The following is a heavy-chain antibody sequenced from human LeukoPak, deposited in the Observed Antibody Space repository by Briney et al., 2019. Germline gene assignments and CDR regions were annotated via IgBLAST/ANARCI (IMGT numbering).Heavy chain of an antibody. CDR3: ARADYSSTWSHDYYYMDV. CDR1: GYSISSGYY. V-gene: IGHV4-38-2*02. Sequence: SETLSLTCTVSGYSISSGYYWGWIRQPPGKGLEWIGSIYHSGSTYYNPSLKSRVTISVDTSKNQFSLKLSSVTAADTAVYYCARADYSSTWSHDYYYMDVWGKGTTVTISS. D-gene: IGHD6-13*01. J-gene: IGHJ6*03. CDR2: IYHSGST.